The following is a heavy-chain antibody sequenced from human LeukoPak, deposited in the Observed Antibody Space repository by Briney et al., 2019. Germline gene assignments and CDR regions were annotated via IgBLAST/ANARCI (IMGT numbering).Heavy chain of an antibody. Sequence: PSETLSLTCTVSGGSISGSDYYWSWIRQPPGKGLEWIGYIYHSGSTYYNPSLKSRVTISVDRSKNQFSLKLTSVTAADTAVYYCARGLYSSREGQFDPWGQGTLVTVSS. J-gene: IGHJ5*02. CDR1: GGSISGSDYY. V-gene: IGHV4-30-2*01. CDR2: IYHSGST. D-gene: IGHD6-13*01. CDR3: ARGLYSSREGQFDP.